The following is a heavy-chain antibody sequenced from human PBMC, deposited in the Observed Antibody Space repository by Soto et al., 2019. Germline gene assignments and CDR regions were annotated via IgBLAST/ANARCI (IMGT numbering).Heavy chain of an antibody. CDR2: ITRTDST. Sequence: GGSLRLSCTASGFTFSNYAMSWVRQAPGKGLEWVSAITRTDSTYYADSVKGRFTISRDNSRNTLYLQMNSLGAEDAALYYCAKALVGEVGATDYWGQGTRVTV. D-gene: IGHD1-26*01. V-gene: IGHV3-23*01. CDR1: GFTFSNYA. J-gene: IGHJ4*02. CDR3: AKALVGEVGATDY.